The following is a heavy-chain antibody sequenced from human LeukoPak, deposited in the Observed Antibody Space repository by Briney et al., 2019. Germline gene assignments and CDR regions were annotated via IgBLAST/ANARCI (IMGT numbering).Heavy chain of an antibody. CDR2: IYYSGST. D-gene: IGHD3-16*01. CDR1: GGSISRYY. V-gene: IGHV4-59*01. Sequence: SETLSLTCTVSGGSISRYYWSWVRQPPGKGLEWIGYIYYSGSTNYNPSLTRGGTISVETSKNQFSLKLSSVTAADTAVYYCARDLGKLDAFDIWGQGTMVTVSS. CDR3: ARDLGKLDAFDI. J-gene: IGHJ3*02.